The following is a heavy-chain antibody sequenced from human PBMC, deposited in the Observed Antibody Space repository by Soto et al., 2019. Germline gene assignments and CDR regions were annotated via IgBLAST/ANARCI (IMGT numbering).Heavy chain of an antibody. Sequence: GGSLRLSCAASGFTVSSNYMTWVRQAPGQGLECVSINYSGGSTYYADSVKGRFTISRDNSKNTLYLQMNSLRAEDTAVYYCARRHYYGSDWGQGTLVTVSS. J-gene: IGHJ4*02. CDR3: ARRHYYGSD. D-gene: IGHD3-10*01. CDR1: GFTVSSNY. V-gene: IGHV3-66*04. CDR2: NYSGGST.